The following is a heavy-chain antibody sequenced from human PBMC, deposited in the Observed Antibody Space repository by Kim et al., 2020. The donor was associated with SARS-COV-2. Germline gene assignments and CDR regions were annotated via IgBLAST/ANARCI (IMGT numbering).Heavy chain of an antibody. Sequence: GGSLRLSCAASGFTFSSYSMNWVRQAPGKGLEWVSSISSSSSYIYYADSVKGRFTISRDNAKNSLYLQMNSLRAEDTAVYYCARVGWAARPSDYWGQGTLVTVSS. J-gene: IGHJ4*02. CDR2: ISSSSSYI. CDR1: GFTFSSYS. D-gene: IGHD6-6*01. V-gene: IGHV3-21*01. CDR3: ARVGWAARPSDY.